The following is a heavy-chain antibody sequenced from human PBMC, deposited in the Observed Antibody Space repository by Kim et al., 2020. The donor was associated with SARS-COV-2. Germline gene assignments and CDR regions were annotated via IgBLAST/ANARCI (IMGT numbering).Heavy chain of an antibody. J-gene: IGHJ2*01. CDR3: AXXHRXXXQYXXXW. CDR1: GGSISSYY. Sequence: SETLSLTCTVSGGSISSYYWSWIRQPPGKGLXXIGYXYYSGSTNYNPSLKSRVTXXVDXXXNQXXXKLXXVTXXXTAXXXCAXXHRXXXQYXXXW. CDR2: XYYSGST. V-gene: IGHV4-59*01.